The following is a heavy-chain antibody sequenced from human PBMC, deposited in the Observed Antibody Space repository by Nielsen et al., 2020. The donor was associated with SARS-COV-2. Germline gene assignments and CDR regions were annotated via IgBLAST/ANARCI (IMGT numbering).Heavy chain of an antibody. CDR3: ARISYDYVWGSYRYSPWILFDY. CDR2: IFSNDEK. D-gene: IGHD3-16*02. J-gene: IGHJ4*02. V-gene: IGHV2-26*01. Sequence: WIRQPPGQALEWLAHIFSNDEKSYSTSLKSRLTIFKDTSKSQVVLTITNMDPVDTATYYCARISYDYVWGSYRYSPWILFDYWGQGTLVTVSS.